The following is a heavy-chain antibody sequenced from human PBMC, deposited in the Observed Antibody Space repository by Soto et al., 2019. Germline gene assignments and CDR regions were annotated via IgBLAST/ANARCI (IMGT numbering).Heavy chain of an antibody. V-gene: IGHV3-9*01. D-gene: IGHD6-13*01. CDR2: ISWNSGSI. Sequence: EVQLVGSGGGLVQPGRSLRLSCAASGFTFDDYAMHWVRQAPGKGLEWVSGISWNSGSIGYVDSVKGRFTISRDNAKNSLYLQMNSLRAEDTALYYCAKDIAQYSSSWLGAFDIWGQGTMVTVSS. J-gene: IGHJ3*02. CDR3: AKDIAQYSSSWLGAFDI. CDR1: GFTFDDYA.